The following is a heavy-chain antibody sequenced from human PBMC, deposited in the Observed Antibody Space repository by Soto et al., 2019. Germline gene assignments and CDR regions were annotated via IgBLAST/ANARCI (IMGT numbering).Heavy chain of an antibody. CDR1: GFTLSDHY. V-gene: IGHV3-72*01. CDR2: SRDKAQGYST. Sequence: GSLRLSCAGSGFTLSDHYIDWVRQAPGKGLEWVGRSRDKAQGYSTAYAASVKGRFTTSRDESKNSVYLQMNSLKTEDTAVYYCTTLMAALDYWGQGTLVTVSS. CDR3: TTLMAALDY. J-gene: IGHJ4*02. D-gene: IGHD6-13*01.